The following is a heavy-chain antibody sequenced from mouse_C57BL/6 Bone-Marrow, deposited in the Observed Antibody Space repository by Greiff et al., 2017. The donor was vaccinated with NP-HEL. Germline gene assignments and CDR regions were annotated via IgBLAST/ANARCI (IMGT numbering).Heavy chain of an antibody. Sequence: QVQLQQPGAELVKPGASVKMSCKASGYTFTSYWITWVKQRPGQGLEWIGDIYPGSGSTNYNEKFKSKATLTVDTSSSTAYMQLSSLTSEDSAVYYCARGRLRRDGLAYWGQGTLVTVSA. D-gene: IGHD2-4*01. CDR2: IYPGSGST. J-gene: IGHJ3*01. V-gene: IGHV1-55*01. CDR3: ARGRLRRDGLAY. CDR1: GYTFTSYW.